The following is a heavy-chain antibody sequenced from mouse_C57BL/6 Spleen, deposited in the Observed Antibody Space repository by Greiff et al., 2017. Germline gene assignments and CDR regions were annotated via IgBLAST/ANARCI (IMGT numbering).Heavy chain of an antibody. CDR1: YTFSRRVH. J-gene: IGHJ3*01. CDR2: GQGLEWIG. Sequence: QVQLQQSGPELARPWASVKISCQAFYTFSRRVHFAIRDTNYWMQWVKQRPGQGLEWIGAIYPGNGDTSYNPKFKGTATLTADKSSSTAYMLLSSLTSEDSAVYYCAWGDSSGYWFAYWGQGTLVTVSA. D-gene: IGHD3-2*02. CDR3: SEDSAVYYCAWGDSSGYWFAY. V-gene: IGHV1-87*01.